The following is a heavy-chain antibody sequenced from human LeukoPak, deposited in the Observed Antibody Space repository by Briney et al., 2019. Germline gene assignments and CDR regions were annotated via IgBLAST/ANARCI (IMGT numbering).Heavy chain of an antibody. D-gene: IGHD6-19*01. CDR2: MNPNSGNT. CDR1: GGTFSSYA. V-gene: IGHV1-8*02. CDR3: KCGWYEYYYYMDV. Sequence: ASVKVSCKASGGTFSSYAISWVRQAPGQGLEWMGWMNPNSGNTGYAQKFQGRVTMTRNTSISTAYMELSSLRSEDTAVYYCKCGWYEYYYYMDVWGKGTTVTVSS. J-gene: IGHJ6*03.